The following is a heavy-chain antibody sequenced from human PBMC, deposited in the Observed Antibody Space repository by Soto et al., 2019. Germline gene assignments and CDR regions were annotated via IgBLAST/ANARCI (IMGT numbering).Heavy chain of an antibody. Sequence: GGSLRLSCAASGFTFSSYAMHWVRQAPGKGLEYVSAISSNGGSTYYANSVKGRFTISRDNSKNTLYLQMGSLRAEDMAVYYCARDRETIFGVGFPPVVYYYYYMDVWGKGTTVTVSS. CDR2: ISSNGGST. V-gene: IGHV3-64*01. CDR1: GFTFSSYA. J-gene: IGHJ6*03. D-gene: IGHD3-3*01. CDR3: ARDRETIFGVGFPPVVYYYYYMDV.